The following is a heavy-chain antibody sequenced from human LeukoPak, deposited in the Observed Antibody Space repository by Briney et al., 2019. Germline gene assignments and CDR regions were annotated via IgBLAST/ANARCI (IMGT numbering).Heavy chain of an antibody. CDR2: INHSGST. J-gene: IGHJ4*02. CDR3: ARGRYDYVWGSSRYYYFDY. V-gene: IGHV4-34*01. CDR1: GGSFSGYY. Sequence: SETLSLTCAVYGGSFSGYYWNWIRQPPGKGLEWIGEINHSGSTNYNPSLKSRVTISVDTSKNQFSLKLSSVIAADTAVYYCARGRYDYVWGSSRYYYFDYWGQGTLVTVSS. D-gene: IGHD3-16*02.